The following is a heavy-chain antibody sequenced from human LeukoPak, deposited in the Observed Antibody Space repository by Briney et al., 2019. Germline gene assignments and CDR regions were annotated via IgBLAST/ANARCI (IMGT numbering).Heavy chain of an antibody. CDR2: IYYSGST. CDR3: ARGGSRLTTAGDLDY. CDR1: GGPISSSSYY. Sequence: SETLSLTCTVSGGPISSSSYYWGWIRQPPGKGLEWIGSIYYSGSTYYNPSLKSRVTISVDTSRNQFSLKLSSVTAADTAVYYCARGGSRLTTAGDLDYWGQGTLVTVSS. V-gene: IGHV4-39*01. J-gene: IGHJ4*02. D-gene: IGHD3-16*01.